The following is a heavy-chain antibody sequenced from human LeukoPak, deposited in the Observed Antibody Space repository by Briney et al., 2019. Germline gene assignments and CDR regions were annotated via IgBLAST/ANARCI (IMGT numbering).Heavy chain of an antibody. CDR2: INHSGST. Sequence: PSETLSLTCAAYGGSFSGYSWSWIRQPPGKGLEWIGEINHSGSTNYNPSLKSRVTMSVDTFKNQFSLTLSSVTAADTAVYYCARVQDFETRGYYLGYWGHGTLVTVSS. J-gene: IGHJ4*01. CDR3: ARVQDFETRGYYLGY. V-gene: IGHV4-34*01. D-gene: IGHD3-22*01. CDR1: GGSFSGYS.